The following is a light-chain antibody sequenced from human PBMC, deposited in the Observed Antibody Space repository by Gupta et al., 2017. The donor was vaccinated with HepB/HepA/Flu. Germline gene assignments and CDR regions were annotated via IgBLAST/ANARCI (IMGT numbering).Light chain of an antibody. CDR2: EVS. V-gene: IGLV2-8*01. Sequence: QSALTQPPSASASPGQSVTISCTGTSSDVGGYNYVSWYQQHPGKAPKLMIYEVSKRPSGVPDRFSGSKSGNTASLTLSGRQAEDEADYYCSSYAGSNNLIFGGGTKLTVL. CDR1: SSDVGGYNY. J-gene: IGLJ2*01. CDR3: SSYAGSNNLI.